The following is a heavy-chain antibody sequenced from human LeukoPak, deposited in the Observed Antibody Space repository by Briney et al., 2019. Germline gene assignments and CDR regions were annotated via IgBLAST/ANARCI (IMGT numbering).Heavy chain of an antibody. Sequence: SETLSLTCTVSGGSISSSSYYWGWIRQPPGKGLEWIGSIYYSGSTYYNPSLKSRVTISVDTSKNQFSLKLSSVTAADTAVYYCARAERYFDWLLYTPLEVFDYWGQGTLVTVSS. CDR2: IYYSGST. CDR1: GGSISSSSYY. CDR3: ARAERYFDWLLYTPLEVFDY. D-gene: IGHD3-9*01. J-gene: IGHJ4*02. V-gene: IGHV4-39*01.